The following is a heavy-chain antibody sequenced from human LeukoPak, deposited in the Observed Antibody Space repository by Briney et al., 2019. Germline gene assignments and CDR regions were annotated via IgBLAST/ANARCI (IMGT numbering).Heavy chain of an antibody. Sequence: PGRSLRLSCAASGFTFSSYAMHWVRQAPGKGLEWVAVISYDGSNKYYADSVKGRFTISRDNSKNTLYLQMNSLRAEDTAVYYCARDLREDIVVVPAYWGQGTLVTVSS. V-gene: IGHV3-30-3*01. CDR1: GFTFSSYA. CDR2: ISYDGSNK. J-gene: IGHJ4*02. CDR3: ARDLREDIVVVPAY. D-gene: IGHD2-2*01.